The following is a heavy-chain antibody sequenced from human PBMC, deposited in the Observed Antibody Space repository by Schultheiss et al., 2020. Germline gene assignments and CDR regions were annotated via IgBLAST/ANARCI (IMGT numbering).Heavy chain of an antibody. CDR2: INHSGST. J-gene: IGHJ4*02. CDR1: GGSFSGYY. CDR3: ARDMEGLDY. Sequence: SETLSLTCAVYGGSFSGYYWNWIRQPPGQGLEWIGEINHSGSTNYNPSLKSRVTISVDKSKNQFSLKLSSVTAADTAVYYCARDMEGLDYWGQGTLVTVSS. V-gene: IGHV4-34*01. D-gene: IGHD2-21*01.